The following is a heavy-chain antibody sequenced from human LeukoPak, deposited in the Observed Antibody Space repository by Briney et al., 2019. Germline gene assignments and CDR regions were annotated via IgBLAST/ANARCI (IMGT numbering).Heavy chain of an antibody. Sequence: GGSLRLSCAASGFTFSSYWMSWVRQAPGKGLEWVANIKQDGSEKYYVDSVKGRFTISRDNAKNSLYLQMNSLRAEDATVYYCARDCWDYGSGSYCGIDYWGQGTLVTVSS. CDR2: IKQDGSEK. CDR3: ARDCWDYGSGSYCGIDY. CDR1: GFTFSSYW. D-gene: IGHD3-10*01. J-gene: IGHJ4*02. V-gene: IGHV3-7*01.